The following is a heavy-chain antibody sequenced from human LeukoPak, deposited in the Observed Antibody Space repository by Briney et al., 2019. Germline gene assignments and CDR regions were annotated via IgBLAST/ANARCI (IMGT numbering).Heavy chain of an antibody. D-gene: IGHD1-26*01. CDR1: GFTFSDYY. Sequence: PGGSLRLSCAASGFTFSDYYMSWIRQAPGKGLEWIAYISSSGSSIQYAESVRGRFTISRDNAKTSLYLQMNSLRAEDTSVYYCARSPQWELPDYWGQGTLSPSPQ. CDR3: ARSPQWELPDY. V-gene: IGHV3-11*04. CDR2: ISSSGSSI. J-gene: IGHJ4*02.